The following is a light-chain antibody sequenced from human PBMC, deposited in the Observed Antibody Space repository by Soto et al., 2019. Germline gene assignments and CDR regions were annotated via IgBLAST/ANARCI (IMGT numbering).Light chain of an antibody. J-gene: IGKJ5*01. CDR3: QQYSNWPPIT. CDR1: QSVNSK. V-gene: IGKV3-15*01. Sequence: EIVLTQSPATLSVSPGERVSLSCRASQSVNSKLAWYQQKPGQAPRLLIYGASTRATGIPARFSGSGSGTEFTLTISSLQSEDFAVYFCQQYSNWPPITFGQGTRLEIK. CDR2: GAS.